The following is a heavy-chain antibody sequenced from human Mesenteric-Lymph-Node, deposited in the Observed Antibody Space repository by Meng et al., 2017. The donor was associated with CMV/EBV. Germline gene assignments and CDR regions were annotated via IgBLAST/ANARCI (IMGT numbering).Heavy chain of an antibody. Sequence: GSLRLSCAVYGGSFSGYYWSWIRQPPGKGLEWIGEINHSGSTYYNPSLKSRVTISVDTSKNQFSLKLSSVTAADTAVYYCARDNPQYYYGSGASGAFDIWGQGTMVTVSS. V-gene: IGHV4-34*01. J-gene: IGHJ3*02. CDR2: INHSGST. D-gene: IGHD3-10*01. CDR3: ARDNPQYYYGSGASGAFDI. CDR1: GGSFSGYY.